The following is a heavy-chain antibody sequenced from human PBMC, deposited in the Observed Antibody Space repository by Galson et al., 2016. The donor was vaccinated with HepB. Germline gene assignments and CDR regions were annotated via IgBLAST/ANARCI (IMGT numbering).Heavy chain of an antibody. CDR1: GDSFRSYY. V-gene: IGHV4-34*01. D-gene: IGHD3-3*01. CDR3: ARGKRPPRSAYYSYSWFDP. Sequence: ETLSLTCAVYGDSFRSYYWSWIRQSPDKGLEWIGEINHGGSTNYNPSLKSRVIVSMDTSKNRFSLKLSSVTDADTGVYYCARGKRPPRSAYYSYSWFDPWGQGTLVTASS. J-gene: IGHJ5*02. CDR2: INHGGST.